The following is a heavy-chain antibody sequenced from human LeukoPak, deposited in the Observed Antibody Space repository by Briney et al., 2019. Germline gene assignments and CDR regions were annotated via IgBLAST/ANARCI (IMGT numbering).Heavy chain of an antibody. D-gene: IGHD3-22*01. CDR2: IYHSGST. CDR3: ARGFSYYYDSSAKRAFDI. V-gene: IGHV4-30-2*01. CDR1: GGSTSSGGYS. Sequence: PSETLSLTCAVSGGSTSSGGYSWSWIRQPPGKGLEWIGYIYHSGSTYYNPSLKSRVTISVDRSKNQFSLKLSSVTAADTAVYYCARGFSYYYDSSAKRAFDIWGQGTMVTVSS. J-gene: IGHJ3*02.